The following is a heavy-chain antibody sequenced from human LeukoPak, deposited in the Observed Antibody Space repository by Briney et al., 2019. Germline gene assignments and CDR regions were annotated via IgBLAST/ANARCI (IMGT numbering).Heavy chain of an antibody. CDR3: TRDFKYSDFWSGYYRVIFDY. Sequence: GGSLRLSCAASGFTFDDYGMSWVRQAPGKGLEWVSGINWNGGSTGYADSVKGRFTISRDNAKNSLYLQMNSLRAEDTALYYCTRDFKYSDFWSGYYRVIFDYWGQGTLVTVSS. J-gene: IGHJ4*02. V-gene: IGHV3-20*04. CDR1: GFTFDDYG. D-gene: IGHD3-3*01. CDR2: INWNGGST.